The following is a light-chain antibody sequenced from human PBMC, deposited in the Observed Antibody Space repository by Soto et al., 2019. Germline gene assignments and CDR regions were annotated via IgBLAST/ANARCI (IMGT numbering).Light chain of an antibody. Sequence: LTQPATVSGSPGQSITISCTGTTSDVGYYNYVSWYQQHPGKVPKLMIYEVTNRPSGISSRFSGSKSGITASLAISGLQAEDEAEYYCCPRRSAFPYLCGTGIRV. CDR1: TSDVGYYNY. V-gene: IGLV2-14*01. CDR3: CPRRSAFPYL. CDR2: EVT. J-gene: IGLJ1*01.